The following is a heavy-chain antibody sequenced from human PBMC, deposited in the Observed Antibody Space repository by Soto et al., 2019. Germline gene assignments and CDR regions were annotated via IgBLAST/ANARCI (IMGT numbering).Heavy chain of an antibody. CDR1: GYTFTSYY. J-gene: IGHJ3*02. D-gene: IGHD3-22*01. CDR2: INPSGGST. CDR3: AREGTMIEVVNDAFDI. Sequence: ASVKVSCKASGYTFTSYYMHWVRQAPGQGLEWMGIINPSGGSTSYAQKFQGRVTMTRDTSTSTVYMELSSLRSEDTAVYYCAREGTMIEVVNDAFDIWGQGTMVTVSS. V-gene: IGHV1-46*01.